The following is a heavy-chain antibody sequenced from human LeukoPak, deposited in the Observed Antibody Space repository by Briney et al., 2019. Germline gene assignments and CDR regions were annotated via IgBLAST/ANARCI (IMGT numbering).Heavy chain of an antibody. CDR3: ARDNDDSSGYSAFDY. Sequence: PSETLSLTCSVSGGSISSYFWSWIRQPPGKGLEWIGYISDSGSTNYNPPLKSRVTISVDTSKNQFSLKLSSVTAADTAVYYCARDNDDSSGYSAFDYWGQGTLVTVSS. J-gene: IGHJ4*02. V-gene: IGHV4-59*12. CDR1: GGSISSYF. CDR2: ISDSGST. D-gene: IGHD3-22*01.